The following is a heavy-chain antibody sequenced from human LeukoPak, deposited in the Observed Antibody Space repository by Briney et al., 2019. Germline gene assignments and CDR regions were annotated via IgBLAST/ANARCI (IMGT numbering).Heavy chain of an antibody. Sequence: SETLSLTCTVSGGSISSGGYYWSWIRQHPGKGLEWIGYIYYTGSTSYNPSLKSRVTLSIDTSKNQFSLKLNSVTAADTAVYYCARQDYGDYDRNFDSWGQGTLVTVSS. CDR1: GGSISSGGYY. D-gene: IGHD4-17*01. V-gene: IGHV4-31*03. J-gene: IGHJ4*02. CDR3: ARQDYGDYDRNFDS. CDR2: IYYTGST.